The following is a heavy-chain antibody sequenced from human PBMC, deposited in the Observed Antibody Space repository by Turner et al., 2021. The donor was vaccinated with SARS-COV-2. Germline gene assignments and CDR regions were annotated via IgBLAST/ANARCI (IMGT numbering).Heavy chain of an antibody. D-gene: IGHD3-10*01. V-gene: IGHV4-4*07. CDR1: GGPITSFY. J-gene: IGHJ3*02. Sequence: QVQLQESGPGLVKPSETLSLTCTVSGGPITSFYWSWIREPAGKGLEWIGRISPSGITNYNPSLQSRVTMSLDRPNNQFSLKLTSVTAADTAVYFCAREGDGIWGQGTKVTVSS. CDR3: AREGDGI. CDR2: ISPSGIT.